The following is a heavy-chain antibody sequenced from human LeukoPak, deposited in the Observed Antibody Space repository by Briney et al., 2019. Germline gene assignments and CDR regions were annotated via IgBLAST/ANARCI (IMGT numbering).Heavy chain of an antibody. Sequence: SETLSLTCSVSVGSFSSYYWSWIRQPPGKGLDRIGYIFYSGSPNYNPSLKSRVTISVDTSKHQFSLKLSSVTAADTAVYYCARFTGYCSGTSCYPNAFDIWGQGTMVTVSS. CDR2: IFYSGSP. CDR3: ARFTGYCSGTSCYPNAFDI. CDR1: VGSFSSYY. D-gene: IGHD2-2*01. J-gene: IGHJ3*02. V-gene: IGHV4-59*01.